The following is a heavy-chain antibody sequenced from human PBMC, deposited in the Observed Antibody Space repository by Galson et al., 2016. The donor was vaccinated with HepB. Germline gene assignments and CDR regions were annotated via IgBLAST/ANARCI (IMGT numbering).Heavy chain of an antibody. J-gene: IGHJ4*02. D-gene: IGHD4-17*01. CDR2: INSDGSNA. V-gene: IGHV3-74*01. Sequence: LRLSCAGSGFTFSNHYMHWVRQAPGKGLVWVSRINSDGSNANYADSVKGRFTISRDNARNTLYLHVNSLRAEDAAVDYCARENGDYLFIDYGGQGTLVTVSS. CDR1: GFTFSNHY. CDR3: ARENGDYLFIDY.